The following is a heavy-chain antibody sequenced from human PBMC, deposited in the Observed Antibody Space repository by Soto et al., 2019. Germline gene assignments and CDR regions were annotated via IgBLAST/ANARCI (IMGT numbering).Heavy chain of an antibody. Sequence: PGGSLRLSCAASGFTFSSYAMHWVRQAPGKGLEWVAVISYDGSNKYYADSVKGRFTISRDNSKNTLYLQMNSLRAEDTAVYYCARPSGSYYWYYYGMDVWGQGTTVTVSS. CDR3: ARPSGSYYWYYYGMDV. D-gene: IGHD1-26*01. CDR2: ISYDGSNK. V-gene: IGHV3-30-3*01. J-gene: IGHJ6*02. CDR1: GFTFSSYA.